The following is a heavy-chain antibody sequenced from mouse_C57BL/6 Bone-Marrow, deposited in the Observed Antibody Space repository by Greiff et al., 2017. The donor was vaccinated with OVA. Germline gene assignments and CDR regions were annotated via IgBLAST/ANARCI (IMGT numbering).Heavy chain of an antibody. CDR3: ARASMDY. CDR1: GYTFTSYW. CDR2: IDPSDSYT. J-gene: IGHJ4*01. Sequence: QVQLQQPGAELVKPGASVKLSCKASGYTFTSYWMQWVKQRPGQGLEWIGEIDPSDSYTNYHQKFKGKATLTVDTSSSTAYMQLSSLTSEDSAVYYCARASMDYWGQGTSVTVSS. V-gene: IGHV1-50*01.